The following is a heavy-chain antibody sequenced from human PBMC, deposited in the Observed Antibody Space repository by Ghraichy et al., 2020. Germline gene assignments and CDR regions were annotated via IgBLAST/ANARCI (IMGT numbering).Heavy chain of an antibody. D-gene: IGHD6-13*01. Sequence: SETLSLTCAVYGGSFSGYYWSWIRQPPVKGLEWIGEFNHSGSTNYNPSLKSRATISVKTSKNQFSLKLSSVTAADTAVYYCARMGTAGSVYGMDVWGQGTTVTVSS. CDR1: GGSFSGYY. CDR3: ARMGTAGSVYGMDV. V-gene: IGHV4-34*01. J-gene: IGHJ6*02. CDR2: FNHSGST.